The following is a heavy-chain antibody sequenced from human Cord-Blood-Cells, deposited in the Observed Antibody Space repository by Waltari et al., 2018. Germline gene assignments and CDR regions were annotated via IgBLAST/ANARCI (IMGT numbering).Heavy chain of an antibody. CDR3: ARARLGAADAFDI. Sequence: QVQLQESGPGLVKPSETLSLTCTVSGGSISSHYWSWIRQPPGKGLEWIGYIYYSGSTNYNPSLKSRVTRSVDTSKNQFSLKLSSVTAADTAVYYCARARLGAADAFDIWGQGTMVTVSS. V-gene: IGHV4-59*11. CDR2: IYYSGST. D-gene: IGHD3-10*01. J-gene: IGHJ3*02. CDR1: GGSISSHY.